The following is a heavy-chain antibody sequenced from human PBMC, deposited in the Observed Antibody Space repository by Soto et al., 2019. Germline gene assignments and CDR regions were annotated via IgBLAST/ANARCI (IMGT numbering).Heavy chain of an antibody. Sequence: SXTLSLTCTVSGGSISSYYWSWIRQPPGKGLEWIGYIYYSGSTNYNPSLKSRVTISVDTSKNQFSLKLSSVTAADTAVYYCARTGTTFDYWGQGTLVTISS. D-gene: IGHD1-7*01. CDR1: GGSISSYY. CDR3: ARTGTTFDY. J-gene: IGHJ4*02. V-gene: IGHV4-59*01. CDR2: IYYSGST.